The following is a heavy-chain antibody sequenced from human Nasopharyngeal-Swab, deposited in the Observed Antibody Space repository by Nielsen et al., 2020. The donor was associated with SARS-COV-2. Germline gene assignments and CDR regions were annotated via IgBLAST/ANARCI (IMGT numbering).Heavy chain of an antibody. Sequence: GSLRLSCTVSGGSISSYYWSWIRQPPGKGLEGIGYIYYSGSTNYNPSLKSRVTISVDTSKNQFSLKLSSVTAADTAVYYCARDPRGWLQLPHWYFDLWGRGTLVTVSS. D-gene: IGHD5-24*01. V-gene: IGHV4-59*13. CDR1: GGSISSYY. CDR3: ARDPRGWLQLPHWYFDL. CDR2: IYYSGST. J-gene: IGHJ2*01.